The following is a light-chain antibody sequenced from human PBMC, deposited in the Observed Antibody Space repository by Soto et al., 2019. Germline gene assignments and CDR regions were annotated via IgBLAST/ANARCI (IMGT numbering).Light chain of an antibody. J-gene: IGKJ5*01. V-gene: IGKV3-11*01. CDR3: QQYNNWPI. Sequence: ETLLTRSRATLSLSPGGRATLSRRASQSLGSYLARYQQKPGQPPRLLIYDASNRATGIPARFSGSGSGTEFTLTISSLQSEDFAVYYCQQYNNWPIFGQGTRLEIK. CDR2: DAS. CDR1: QSLGSY.